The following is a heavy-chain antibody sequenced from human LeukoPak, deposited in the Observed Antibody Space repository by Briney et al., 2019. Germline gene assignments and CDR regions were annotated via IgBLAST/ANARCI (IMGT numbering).Heavy chain of an antibody. CDR1: GFTFSSYA. CDR3: AKGPDPSGYDSSGFYDY. D-gene: IGHD3-22*01. CDR2: ISGSGGST. J-gene: IGHJ4*02. V-gene: IGHV3-23*01. Sequence: GGSLRLSCAASGFTFSSYAMSWVRQAPGKGLEWVSAISGSGGSTYYADSVKGRFTISRDNSKNTLYLQMNSLRAEDTAVYYCAKGPDPSGYDSSGFYDYWGQGTLVTVSS.